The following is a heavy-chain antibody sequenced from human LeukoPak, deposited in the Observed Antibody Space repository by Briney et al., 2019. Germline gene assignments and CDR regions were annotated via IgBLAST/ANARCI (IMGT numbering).Heavy chain of an antibody. J-gene: IGHJ4*02. Sequence: PGGSLRLSCAASGFTFSSYAMSWVRQAPGKGLEWVSAISGSGGSTYYADSVKGRFTISRDNSKNTLYLQMNSLRAEDTAVYYCAKGRPYYDILTGPGFDYWGQGTLVTVSS. CDR2: ISGSGGST. CDR1: GFTFSSYA. CDR3: AKGRPYYDILTGPGFDY. V-gene: IGHV3-23*01. D-gene: IGHD3-9*01.